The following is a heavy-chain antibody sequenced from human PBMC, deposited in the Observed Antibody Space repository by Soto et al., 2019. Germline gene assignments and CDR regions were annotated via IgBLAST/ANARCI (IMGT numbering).Heavy chain of an antibody. V-gene: IGHV3-11*01. CDR3: ARNYYYDSSGYWDY. J-gene: IGHJ4*02. CDR1: GFTFSDFY. CDR2: ISGSGNTI. D-gene: IGHD3-22*01. Sequence: QVQLVESGGGLVKPGGSLRLSCAASGFTFSDFYISWIRQSPGKGLEWLSYISGSGNTIYYSDSVKGRFTISRDNAKNSLFLQMDSLGAEDTAVYYCARNYYYDSSGYWDYWGQGTLVTVSS.